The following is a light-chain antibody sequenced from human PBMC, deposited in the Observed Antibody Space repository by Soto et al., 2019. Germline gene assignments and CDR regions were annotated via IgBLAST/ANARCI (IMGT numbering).Light chain of an antibody. CDR3: QQYDNLPLT. V-gene: IGKV1-33*01. CDR2: DAS. Sequence: DIQMTQSPSSLSASVGDRVTITCQASQDIKHYLNWYQQNSGKAPKPLIYDASDLETGVPSRFSGSGSGKDFTFTINSLQPEDIATYYCQQYDNLPLTFGGGTKVEIK. CDR1: QDIKHY. J-gene: IGKJ4*01.